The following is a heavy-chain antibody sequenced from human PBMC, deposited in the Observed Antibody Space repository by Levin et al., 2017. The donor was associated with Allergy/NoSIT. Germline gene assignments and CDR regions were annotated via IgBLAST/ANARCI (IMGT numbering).Heavy chain of an antibody. CDR1: GGSISSSNW. J-gene: IGHJ3*02. CDR2: IYHSGST. D-gene: IGHD3-22*01. CDR3: ARIRGITMIVVVITDAFDI. Sequence: SETLSLTCAVSGGSISSSNWWSWVRQPPGKGLEWIGEIYHSGSTNYNPSLKSRVTISVDKSKNQFSLKLSSVTAADTAVYYCARIRGITMIVVVITDAFDIWGQGTMVTVSS. V-gene: IGHV4-4*02.